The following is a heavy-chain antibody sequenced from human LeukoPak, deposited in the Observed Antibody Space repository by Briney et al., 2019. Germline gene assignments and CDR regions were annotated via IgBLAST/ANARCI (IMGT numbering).Heavy chain of an antibody. Sequence: PGGSLRLSCAASGFTFSSYWMSWVRQAPGKGLEWVANIKQDGSEKYYVDSVKGRFTISRDNAKNSLYLQMNSLRAEDTAVYYCARETPSYWYDSSGYSTSYYYYYMDVWGKGTTVTISS. J-gene: IGHJ6*03. CDR1: GFTFSSYW. CDR3: ARETPSYWYDSSGYSTSYYYYYMDV. D-gene: IGHD3-22*01. CDR2: IKQDGSEK. V-gene: IGHV3-7*01.